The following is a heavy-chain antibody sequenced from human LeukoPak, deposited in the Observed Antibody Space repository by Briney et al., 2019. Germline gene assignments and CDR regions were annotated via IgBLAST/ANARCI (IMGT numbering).Heavy chain of an antibody. D-gene: IGHD3-10*01. CDR1: GGSFSGYY. CDR3: ARVSRVRGVIITSLYYYYMDV. Sequence: SETLSLTCAVYGGSFSGYYWSWIRQPPGKGLEWIGYIYYSGSTNYNPSLKSRVTISVDTSKNQFSLKLSSVTPADTAVYYCARVSRVRGVIITSLYYYYMDVWGKGTTVTISS. V-gene: IGHV4-59*01. CDR2: IYYSGST. J-gene: IGHJ6*03.